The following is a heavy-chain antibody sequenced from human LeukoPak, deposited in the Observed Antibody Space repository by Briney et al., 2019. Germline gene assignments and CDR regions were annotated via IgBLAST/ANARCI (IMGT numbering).Heavy chain of an antibody. CDR2: INGSGGTT. V-gene: IGHV3-23*01. J-gene: IGHJ4*02. CDR3: AKGGTYFYASGTPY. CDR1: GFTFSSYA. D-gene: IGHD3-10*01. Sequence: GGSLRLSFAASGFTFSSYAMSWVRQAPGKGLEWVSGINGSGGTTYYADSVKGRFTISRYNSKNTLYLQIISLKAEDTAVYECAKGGTYFYASGTPYWGEASPVTVSS.